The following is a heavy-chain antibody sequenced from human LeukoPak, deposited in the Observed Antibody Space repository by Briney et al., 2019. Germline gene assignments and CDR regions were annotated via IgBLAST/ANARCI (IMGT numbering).Heavy chain of an antibody. Sequence: PGGSLRLSCAASGFTFSRYSMHWVRQAPGKGLEWAAVVSDDGSNEYYADSVKGRFTMSRHNSKNTLYLQMNSLRSEDTAVYYCARDPSNSGSYYVFDYWGQGTLVTVSS. CDR1: GFTFSRYS. D-gene: IGHD1-26*01. J-gene: IGHJ4*02. CDR2: VSDDGSNE. V-gene: IGHV3-30*04. CDR3: ARDPSNSGSYYVFDY.